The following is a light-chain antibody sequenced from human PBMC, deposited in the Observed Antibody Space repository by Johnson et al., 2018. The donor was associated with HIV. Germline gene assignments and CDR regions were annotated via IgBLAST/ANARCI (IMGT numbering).Light chain of an antibody. Sequence: QSVLTQPPSVSAAPGQKVTSSCSGSSSNIGNNYVSWYKQPPGTAPKLLIYDNNKRPSGIPDRFLASQSATSATLSITALQTGDEADYYCGTWDSSLDAYVFGTGTKVAVL. J-gene: IGLJ1*01. CDR3: GTWDSSLDAYV. V-gene: IGLV1-51*01. CDR1: SSNIGNNY. CDR2: DNN.